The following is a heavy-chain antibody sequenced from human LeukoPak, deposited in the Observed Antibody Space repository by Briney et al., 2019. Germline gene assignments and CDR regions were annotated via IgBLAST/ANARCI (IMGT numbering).Heavy chain of an antibody. CDR3: TTELSSVPSKFH. J-gene: IGHJ4*02. CDR2: IKSKTEGGTT. Sequence: PGGSLRLSCGASGFTFTNAWMNWVRQAPGKGLEWVGRIKSKTEGGTTDYAAPVKGRFTISRDDSKNTLSLQMNSLRPEDTAVYYCTTELSSVPSKFHWGQGTLSPSPQ. D-gene: IGHD6-6*01. V-gene: IGHV3-15*01. CDR1: GFTFTNAW.